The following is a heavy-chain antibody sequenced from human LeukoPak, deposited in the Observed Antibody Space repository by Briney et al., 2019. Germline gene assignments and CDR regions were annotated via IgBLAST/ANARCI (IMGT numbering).Heavy chain of an antibody. J-gene: IGHJ5*02. CDR2: ISAYNDNT. V-gene: IGHV1-18*01. Sequence: ASVKVSCKASGYTFTSYGINWVRQAPGQGLEWMGWISAYNDNTNYAQKLQDRITMTTDTSTSTAYMELRSLRSEDTAVYYCARNYDILTGYYTAPYNWFDPWGQGTLVTVSS. CDR3: ARNYDILTGYYTAPYNWFDP. CDR1: GYTFTSYG. D-gene: IGHD3-9*01.